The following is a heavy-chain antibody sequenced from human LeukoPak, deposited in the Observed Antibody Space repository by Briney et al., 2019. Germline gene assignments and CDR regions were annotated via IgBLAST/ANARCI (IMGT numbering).Heavy chain of an antibody. Sequence: GGSLRLSCAVSGFTFSSYWMSWVRQAPGKGLEWVSYISSSGSTIYYADSVKGRFTISRDNAKNSLYLQMNSLRAEDTAVYYCARGHGGYGNYFDYWGQGTLVTVSS. J-gene: IGHJ4*02. D-gene: IGHD5-12*01. CDR2: ISSSGSTI. CDR3: ARGHGGYGNYFDY. V-gene: IGHV3-48*04. CDR1: GFTFSSYW.